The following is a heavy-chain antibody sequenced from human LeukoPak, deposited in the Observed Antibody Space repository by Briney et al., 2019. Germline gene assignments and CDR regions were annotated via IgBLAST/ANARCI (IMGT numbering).Heavy chain of an antibody. V-gene: IGHV4-34*01. CDR2: IHNSGTT. CDR1: GGPFSGYF. J-gene: IGHJ4*02. Sequence: SETLSLTCAVSGGPFSGYFWSSSRQPPGNGLEWIGEIHNSGTTNYNPSPNSRVTISADTSKNQIYLNLRSVTAADTAVYYCAGRYYYNLGSFPFDFWGQGTLVTVSS. D-gene: IGHD3-10*01. CDR3: AGRYYYNLGSFPFDF.